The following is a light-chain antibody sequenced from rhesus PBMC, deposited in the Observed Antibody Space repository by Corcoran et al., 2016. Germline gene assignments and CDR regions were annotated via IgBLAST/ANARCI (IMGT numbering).Light chain of an antibody. Sequence: DIQMTQSPSSLSASVGDRVTITCRASENVNNYLNWYQQKPGKAPNLLIYKASTLQSGVPSRFRGSGSGTDYTFTISSLQPEDVATYYCQHSYGSPFSFGQGTKVEIK. CDR1: ENVNNY. CDR3: QHSYGSPFS. J-gene: IGKJ2*01. CDR2: KAS. V-gene: IGKV1-74*01.